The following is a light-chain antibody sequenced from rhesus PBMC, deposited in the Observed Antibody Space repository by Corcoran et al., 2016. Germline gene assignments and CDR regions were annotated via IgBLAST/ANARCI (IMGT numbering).Light chain of an antibody. J-gene: IGKJ2*01. Sequence: DIQMTQSPSSLSASVGDTVTITCRASQGITNHLAWYQQKPGKVPQPLIYYDSNLESGVPSRFSGGGTGTDFTLTISTLQPEDFGTYYCQQHDSDPYSFGQGTKVEI. CDR1: QGITNH. V-gene: IGKV1S14*01. CDR2: YDS. CDR3: QQHDSDPYS.